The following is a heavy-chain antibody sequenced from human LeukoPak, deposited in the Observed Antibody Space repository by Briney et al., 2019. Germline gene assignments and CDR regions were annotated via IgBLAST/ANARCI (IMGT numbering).Heavy chain of an antibody. J-gene: IGHJ5*02. Sequence: GGSLRLSCAASGLHFSGTAMSWVRQAPGKGLEWVSAISHDGMNAYYADSVKGRFTISRDNSKKTVSLEMSSLTAADTGVYYRAKDGAQYSSGPECDPRGQGALVTVSP. V-gene: IGHV3-23*01. D-gene: IGHD6-19*01. CDR3: AKDGAQYSSGPECDP. CDR2: ISHDGMNA. CDR1: GLHFSGTA.